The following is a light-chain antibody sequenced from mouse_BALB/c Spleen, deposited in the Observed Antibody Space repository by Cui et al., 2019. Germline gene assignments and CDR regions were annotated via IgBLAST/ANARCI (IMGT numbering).Light chain of an antibody. CDR2: LTS. Sequence: QIVLTQSPALMSASPGVKVTMTCSASSSVSYMYWYQQKPRSSPKPWIYLTSNLASGVPARFSGSGSGTSYSLTISSMEAEDAATYYCQQWSSNPLTFGAGTKLELK. CDR3: QQWSSNPLT. V-gene: IGKV4-68*01. J-gene: IGKJ5*01. CDR1: SSVSY.